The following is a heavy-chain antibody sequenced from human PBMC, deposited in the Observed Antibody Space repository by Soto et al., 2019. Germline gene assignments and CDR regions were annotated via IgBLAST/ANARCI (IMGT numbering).Heavy chain of an antibody. J-gene: IGHJ4*02. D-gene: IGHD3-10*01. CDR2: IYYSGST. CDR3: ARNYRGYFDY. CDR1: GVSVSSGSYY. Sequence: QVQLQESGPGLVKPSETLSLTCTVSGVSVSSGSYYWSWIRQPPGKGLEWIGYIYYSGSTNYNPSIKSRVTISVDTSKNQSYLKLSSVTAADTALYYCARNYRGYFDYWGQGTLVTVSS. V-gene: IGHV4-61*01.